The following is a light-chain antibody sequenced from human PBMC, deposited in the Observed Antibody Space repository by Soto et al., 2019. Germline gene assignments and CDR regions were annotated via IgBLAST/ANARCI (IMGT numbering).Light chain of an antibody. CDR3: QQFAISTT. CDR2: KAS. J-gene: IGKJ1*01. CDR1: QTISSW. Sequence: IQMYKSPSTLSGWVGDRVGIACRASQTISSWLAWYQQKPGKAPKLLIYKASTLKSGVPSRFSGSGSGTEFTLTISSLQTDDFATYYCQQFAISTTFGQGTKVDI. V-gene: IGKV1-5*03.